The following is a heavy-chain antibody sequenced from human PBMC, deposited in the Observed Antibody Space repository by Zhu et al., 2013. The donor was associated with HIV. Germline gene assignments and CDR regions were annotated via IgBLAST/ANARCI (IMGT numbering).Heavy chain of an antibody. CDR2: IIPMFDKA. D-gene: IGHD3-10*01. CDR1: GATFYNNL. V-gene: IGHV1-69*06. CDR3: ARGGKSGGGMDV. Sequence: QVQLVQSGAEVKKPGSSVKVSCEVSGATFYNNLISWVRQAPGQGLEWMGGIIPMFDKANYAQKFQGRVIITADKSTNTAHIELSSLRPEDTAIYYCARGGKSGGGMDVWGQGDHHHRLL. J-gene: IGHJ6*02.